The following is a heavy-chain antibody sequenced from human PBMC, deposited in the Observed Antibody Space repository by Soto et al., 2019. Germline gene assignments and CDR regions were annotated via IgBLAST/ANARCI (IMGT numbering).Heavy chain of an antibody. D-gene: IGHD6-13*01. V-gene: IGHV1-69*13. CDR3: ARDLRAAGRPGMDV. Sequence: SVKVSCKASGGSFSSYAISWVRQAPGQGLEWMGGIIPIVGTGNYAQNFRGRVTITADESTSTAYMELSSLRSEDTAMYYCARDLRAAGRPGMDVWGQGTTVTVSS. CDR1: GGSFSSYA. CDR2: IIPIVGTG. J-gene: IGHJ6*02.